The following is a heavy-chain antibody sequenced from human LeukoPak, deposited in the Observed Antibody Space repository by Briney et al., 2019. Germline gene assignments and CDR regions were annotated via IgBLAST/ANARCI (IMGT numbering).Heavy chain of an antibody. V-gene: IGHV4-34*01. CDR1: GGSFSGYY. Sequence: SETLSLTCAVYGGSFSGYYWSWIRQPPGKGLEWIGEINHSGSTNYNPSLKSRVTISVDKSKNQFSLKLSSVTAADTAVYYCARVITMVRGAPPTYYFDYWGQGTLVTVSS. J-gene: IGHJ4*02. CDR2: INHSGST. CDR3: ARVITMVRGAPPTYYFDY. D-gene: IGHD3-10*01.